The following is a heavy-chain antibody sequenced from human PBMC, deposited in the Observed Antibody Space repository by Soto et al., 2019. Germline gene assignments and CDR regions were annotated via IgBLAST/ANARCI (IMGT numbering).Heavy chain of an antibody. CDR1: GGSISTYY. J-gene: IGHJ4*02. CDR3: ARKRSSSWYDYLDY. CDR2: IYYSGST. V-gene: IGHV4-59*01. D-gene: IGHD6-13*01. Sequence: QVQLQESGPGLVKPSETLSLTCTVSGGSISTYYWTWIRQPPGKGLEWIGSIYYSGSTNYNPSLKRRDTISVDTSKHPFSLKLSSVTAADTAIYYCARKRSSSWYDYLDYWGQGTLVTVSS.